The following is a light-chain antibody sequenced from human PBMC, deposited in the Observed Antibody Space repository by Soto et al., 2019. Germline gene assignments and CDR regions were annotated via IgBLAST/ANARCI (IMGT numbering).Light chain of an antibody. CDR1: SSDVGGYNY. CDR2: EVS. V-gene: IGLV2-14*01. CDR3: NSYTSKSTGV. Sequence: QSALTQPASVSGSPGQSITISCTGTSSDVGGYNYVSWYQQHPDKAPKLIIYEVSNRPSGVSNRFSGSKSGITASLTISGLQAEDEADYYCNSYTSKSTGVFGTGTKLTVL. J-gene: IGLJ1*01.